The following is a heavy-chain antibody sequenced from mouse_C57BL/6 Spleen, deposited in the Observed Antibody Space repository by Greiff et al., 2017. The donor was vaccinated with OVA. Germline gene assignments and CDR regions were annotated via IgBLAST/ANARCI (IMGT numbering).Heavy chain of an antibody. CDR3: ARVYGPYYYAMDY. D-gene: IGHD1-1*01. J-gene: IGHJ4*01. CDR1: GFTFSDYG. CDR2: ISSGSSTI. Sequence: DVKLVESGGGLVKPGGSLKLSCAASGFTFSDYGMHWVRQAPEKGLEWVAYISSGSSTIYYADTVKGRFTISRDNAKNTLFLQMTSLRSEDTAMYYCARVYGPYYYAMDYWGQGTSVTVSS. V-gene: IGHV5-17*01.